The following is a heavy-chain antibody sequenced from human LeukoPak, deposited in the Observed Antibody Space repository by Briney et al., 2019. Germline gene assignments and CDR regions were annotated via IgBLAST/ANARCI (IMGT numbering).Heavy chain of an antibody. CDR1: GYTFTGYY. CDR3: ARKRPTEFRHGSGSYYNLDAFDI. CDR2: INPNSGGT. D-gene: IGHD3-10*01. Sequence: GASVKVSCKASGYTFTGYYMHWVRQAPGQGLEWMGWINPNSGGTNYAQKFQGRVTMTRDTSISTAYMELSRLRSDDTAVYYCARKRPTEFRHGSGSYYNLDAFDIWGQGAMVTVSS. J-gene: IGHJ3*02. V-gene: IGHV1-2*02.